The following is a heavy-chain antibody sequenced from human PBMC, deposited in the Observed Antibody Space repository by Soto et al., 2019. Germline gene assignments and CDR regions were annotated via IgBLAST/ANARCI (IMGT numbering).Heavy chain of an antibody. J-gene: IGHJ4*02. CDR1: GFTFSSYG. D-gene: IGHD2-15*01. CDR3: ARDVGVDKGDFDY. V-gene: IGHV3-33*01. Sequence: QVQLVESGGGVVQPGRSLRLSCAASGFTFSSYGMHWVRQAPGKGLEWVAVIWYDGSNKYYADSVKGRFTISRDNSKNTLYLQMNSLRAEDTAVYYCARDVGVDKGDFDYWGQGTLVTVSS. CDR2: IWYDGSNK.